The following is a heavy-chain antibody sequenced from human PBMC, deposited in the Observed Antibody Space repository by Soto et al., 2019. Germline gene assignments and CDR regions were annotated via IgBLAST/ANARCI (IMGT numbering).Heavy chain of an antibody. J-gene: IGHJ4*02. CDR3: ARDYWANEKRFES. D-gene: IGHD2-8*02. V-gene: IGHV4-61*01. Sequence: PSGTLSLTCTVSCGSVNSGSYYWTWIRQSPGMGLEWIVYVYYIVTTKYNPSLKSRATISVDTANNQFSLRLGPMTPADTAVYYCARDYWANEKRFESWGQGTLVTVSS. CDR1: CGSVNSGSYY. CDR2: VYYIVTT.